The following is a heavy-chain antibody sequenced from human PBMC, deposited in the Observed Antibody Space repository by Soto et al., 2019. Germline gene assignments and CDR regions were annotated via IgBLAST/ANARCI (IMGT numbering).Heavy chain of an antibody. CDR2: INPSSGGT. V-gene: IGHV1-2*02. CDR1: GYPFTGPY. CDR3: AGDFRTYRHGVDV. D-gene: IGHD2-8*01. Sequence: ASVKVSCKASGYPFTGPYIYWVRQAPGQGLEWMGWINPSSGGTEFAEKFQGRVTVTRDTSIRTVFLELNSLTSDDTGVYFCAGDFRTYRHGVDVWAQGTAVTV. J-gene: IGHJ6*02.